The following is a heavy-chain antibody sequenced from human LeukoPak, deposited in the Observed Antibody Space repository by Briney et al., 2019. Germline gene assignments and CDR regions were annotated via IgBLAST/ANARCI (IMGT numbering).Heavy chain of an antibody. CDR1: GFTFSDYY. J-gene: IGHJ4*02. Sequence: PGGSLRLSCAASGFTFSDYYMSWIRQAPGKGLEWVSYISSSGSTIYYADSVKGRFTISRDNAKNSLYLQMNSLRAEDTAVYYCASPITMIVEDFDYWGQGTLVTVSS. CDR2: ISSSGSTI. D-gene: IGHD3-22*01. V-gene: IGHV3-11*04. CDR3: ASPITMIVEDFDY.